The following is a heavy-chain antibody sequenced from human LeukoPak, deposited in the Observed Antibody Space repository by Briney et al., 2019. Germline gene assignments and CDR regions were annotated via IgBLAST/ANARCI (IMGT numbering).Heavy chain of an antibody. CDR3: GRAPGDYYFDY. CDR2: IKQGGGEK. V-gene: IGHV3-7*04. J-gene: IGHJ4*02. D-gene: IGHD2-21*02. Sequence: GSLRLSRAPSGFILSSYSISWGPQAPGERLEWVANIKQGGGEKYYVDSVKGLFIIFRDNAKNSLYMQTSRLRAEDTAVYYCGRAPGDYYFDYWGQGTLVTVSS. CDR1: GFILSSYS.